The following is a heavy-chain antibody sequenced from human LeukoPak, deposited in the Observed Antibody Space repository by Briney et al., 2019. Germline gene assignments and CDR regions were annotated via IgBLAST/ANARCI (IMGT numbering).Heavy chain of an antibody. V-gene: IGHV3-30*03. J-gene: IGHJ4*02. Sequence: GGSLRLSCAASGFTFSSYGMHWVRQAPGKGLEWVAVISYDGSNKYYADSVKGRFTISRDNSKTTLFLQMNSLRAEDTAVYYCSTLRAYRSSWYFDYWGQGTLVTVSS. CDR2: ISYDGSNK. CDR3: STLRAYRSSWYFDY. D-gene: IGHD6-13*01. CDR1: GFTFSSYG.